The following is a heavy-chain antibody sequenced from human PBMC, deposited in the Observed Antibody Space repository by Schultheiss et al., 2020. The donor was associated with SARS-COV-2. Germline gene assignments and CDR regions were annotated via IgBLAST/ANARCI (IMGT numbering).Heavy chain of an antibody. V-gene: IGHV3-30*03. CDR3: ARGNQGSSGWYRRWFDP. CDR1: GFTFSTYG. J-gene: IGHJ5*02. CDR2: ISYDGSNM. Sequence: GGSLRLSCAASGFTFSTYGMHWVRQAPGKGLEWVAVISYDGSNMYFADSVNGRFSISRDNSKNTLYLQMNSLRAEDTAVYYCARGNQGSSGWYRRWFDPWGQGTLVTVSS. D-gene: IGHD6-19*01.